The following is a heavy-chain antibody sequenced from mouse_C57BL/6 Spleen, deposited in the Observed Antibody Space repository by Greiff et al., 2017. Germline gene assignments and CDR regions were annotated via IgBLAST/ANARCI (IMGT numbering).Heavy chain of an antibody. Sequence: EVQLQQSGPELVKPGASVKISCKASGYSFTDYNMNWVKQSNGKSLEWIGVINPNYGTTSYNQKFKGKATLTVDQSSSAAYMQLNSLTSEGSAVYYCARWDYYGRSLYYFDYWGQGTTLTVSS. J-gene: IGHJ2*01. CDR2: INPNYGTT. V-gene: IGHV1-39*01. D-gene: IGHD1-1*01. CDR1: GYSFTDYN. CDR3: ARWDYYGRSLYYFDY.